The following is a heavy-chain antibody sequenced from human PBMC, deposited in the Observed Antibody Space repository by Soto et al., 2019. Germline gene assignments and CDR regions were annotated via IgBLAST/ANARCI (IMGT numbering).Heavy chain of an antibody. Sequence: GSLRLSCAASGFTFSSNWMNWVRQAPGKGPEWVANIKQDGREKYYVDSVKGRFTISRDNAKNSLYLQMNSLRADDTAVYYCARDLGYCAGGTRYTRLDYWGQGTLVIVSS. J-gene: IGHJ4*02. CDR1: GFTFSSNW. CDR2: IKQDGREK. V-gene: IGHV3-7*01. CDR3: ARDLGYCAGGTRYTRLDY. D-gene: IGHD2-15*01.